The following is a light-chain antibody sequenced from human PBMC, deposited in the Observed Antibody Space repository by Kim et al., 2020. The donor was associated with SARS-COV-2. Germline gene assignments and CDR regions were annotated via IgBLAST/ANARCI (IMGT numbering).Light chain of an antibody. CDR3: QHYNRAPLT. CDR2: AAS. V-gene: IGKV1-27*01. Sequence: SASGGDRVPLPCRASRDISNFLAWYQRKPGKIPKPLIYAASTLQSGVPSRFSGSGSGTDFTLTISGLQPEDVATYYCQHYNRAPLTFGGGTKVEI. J-gene: IGKJ4*01. CDR1: RDISNF.